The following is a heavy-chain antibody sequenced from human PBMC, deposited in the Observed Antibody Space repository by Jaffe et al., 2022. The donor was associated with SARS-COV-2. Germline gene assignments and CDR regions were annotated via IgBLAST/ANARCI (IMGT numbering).Heavy chain of an antibody. CDR1: GVSFSDYY. CDR2: IGHSGNT. CDR3: ARGTPPRFCSGGWCYGGYYYYMDV. V-gene: IGHV4-34*02. J-gene: IGHJ6*03. D-gene: IGHD2-15*01. Sequence: QVQLQQWGAGLLKPSETLSLTCAVYGVSFSDYYWSWIRQPPGKGLEWIGEIGHSGNTNYNPSLKSRVTISVDTSQNQFSLRLSSVTAADTAIYYCARGTPPRFCSGGWCYGGYYYYMDVWGKGTTVTVSS.